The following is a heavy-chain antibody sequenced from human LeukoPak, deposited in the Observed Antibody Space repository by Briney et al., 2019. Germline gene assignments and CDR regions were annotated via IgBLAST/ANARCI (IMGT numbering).Heavy chain of an antibody. CDR1: GFTFSSYW. J-gene: IGHJ6*02. V-gene: IGHV3-7*01. D-gene: IGHD3-3*02. CDR2: IKQDGSEK. Sequence: GGSLRLSCAASGFTFSSYWMSWVRQAPGKGLEWVANIKQDGSEKYYEDSVKGRFTISRDNAKNSLYLQMYSLRAEDTAVYYCANILSAYYYYGMDVWGQGTTVTVSS. CDR3: ANILSAYYYYGMDV.